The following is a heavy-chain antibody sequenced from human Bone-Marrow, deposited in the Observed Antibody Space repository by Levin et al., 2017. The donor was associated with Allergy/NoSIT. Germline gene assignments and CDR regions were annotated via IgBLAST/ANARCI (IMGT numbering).Heavy chain of an antibody. CDR1: GFTFSSYA. CDR3: AKMDYDSSGYYS. D-gene: IGHD3-22*01. Sequence: GESLKISCAASGFTFSSYAMSWVRQAPGKGLEWVSAISGSGGSTYYADSVKGRFTISRDNSKNTLYLQMNSLRAEDTAVYYCAKMDYDSSGYYSWGQGTLVTVSS. V-gene: IGHV3-23*01. J-gene: IGHJ4*02. CDR2: ISGSGGST.